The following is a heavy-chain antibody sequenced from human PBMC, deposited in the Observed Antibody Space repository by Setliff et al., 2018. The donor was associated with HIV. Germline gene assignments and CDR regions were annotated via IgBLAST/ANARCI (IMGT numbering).Heavy chain of an antibody. D-gene: IGHD3-22*01. Sequence: GGSLRLSCAASGFTFSSYSMNWVRQAPGKGLEWVSSISSSSSSYIYYADSVKGRFTISRDNAKNSLYLQMNSLRAEDTAVYYCARGPYYYDSSGPFDYWGQGTLVTVSS. V-gene: IGHV3-21*01. CDR2: ISSSSSSYI. CDR1: GFTFSSYS. CDR3: ARGPYYYDSSGPFDY. J-gene: IGHJ4*02.